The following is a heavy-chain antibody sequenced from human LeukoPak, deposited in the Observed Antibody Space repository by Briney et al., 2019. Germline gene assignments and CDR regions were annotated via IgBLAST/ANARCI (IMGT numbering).Heavy chain of an antibody. J-gene: IGHJ6*02. Sequence: GGSLRLSCAASGFTFSTHWMYWVRQAPGRELVWVSRIIGDGSMTSYADSVKGRFTISRDNAKDTLYLQMTSLRVEDTAVYSCASLLTPYHGSGGGGMDVWGQGTTVTVSS. CDR3: ASLLTPYHGSGGGGMDV. D-gene: IGHD3-10*01. CDR2: IIGDGSMT. CDR1: GFTFSTHW. V-gene: IGHV3-74*01.